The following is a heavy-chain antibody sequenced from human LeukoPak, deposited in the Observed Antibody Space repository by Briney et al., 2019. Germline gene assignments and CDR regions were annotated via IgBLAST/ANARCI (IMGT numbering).Heavy chain of an antibody. CDR2: ISSSSGSI. V-gene: IGHV3-48*01. J-gene: IGHJ3*01. CDR3: VRGSGRYLATDGFDL. D-gene: IGHD1-26*01. Sequence: PGGSLRLSCAGSGFTFSSYSMNWVRQAPGKGLEWVSYISSSSGSIYYADSVKGRFTISRDNAKNSLYLQMSSLRAEDTAVYYCVRGSGRYLATDGFDLRGQGTMVTVSS. CDR1: GFTFSSYS.